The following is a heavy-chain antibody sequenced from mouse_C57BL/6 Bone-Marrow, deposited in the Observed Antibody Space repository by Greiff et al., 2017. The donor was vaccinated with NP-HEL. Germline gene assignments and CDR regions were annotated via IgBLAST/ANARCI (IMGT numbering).Heavy chain of an antibody. CDR2: IDPSDSET. J-gene: IGHJ4*01. CDR3: AREIYYGIYYAMDY. V-gene: IGHV1-52*01. D-gene: IGHD2-1*01. CDR1: GYTFTSYW. Sequence: QVQLQQPGAELVRPGSSVKLSCKASGYTFTSYWMHWVKQRPIQGLEWIGNIDPSDSETHYIQKFKDKATLTVDKSSRTAYMQLSSLTSDDSAVYSCAREIYYGIYYAMDYWGQGTSVTVSS.